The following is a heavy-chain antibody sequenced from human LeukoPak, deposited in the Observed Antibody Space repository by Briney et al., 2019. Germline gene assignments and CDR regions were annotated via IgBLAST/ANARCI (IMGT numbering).Heavy chain of an antibody. CDR2: INHSGST. Sequence: SETLSLTCAVYGGSFSGYYWSWIRQPPGKGLEWIGEINHSGSTYYNPSLKSRVTISRDTSKNEFSLKLSSVTAADTAVYYCARDSRRDGYNLDYWGRGTLVTVSS. J-gene: IGHJ4*02. V-gene: IGHV4-34*01. D-gene: IGHD5-24*01. CDR3: ARDSRRDGYNLDY. CDR1: GGSFSGYY.